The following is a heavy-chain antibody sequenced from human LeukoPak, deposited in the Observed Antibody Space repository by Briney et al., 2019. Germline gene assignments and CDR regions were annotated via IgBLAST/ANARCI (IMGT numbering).Heavy chain of an antibody. V-gene: IGHV7-4-1*02. Sequence: ASVKVSCKASGYTFTSYAMNWVRQAPGQGLEWMGWINTNTGNPTYAQGFTGRFVFSLDTSVNTAYLQISSLKAEDTAVYYCARDFGSSRALWFQHWGQGTLVTVSS. CDR1: GYTFTSYA. CDR2: INTNTGNP. D-gene: IGHD6-13*01. J-gene: IGHJ1*01. CDR3: ARDFGSSRALWFQH.